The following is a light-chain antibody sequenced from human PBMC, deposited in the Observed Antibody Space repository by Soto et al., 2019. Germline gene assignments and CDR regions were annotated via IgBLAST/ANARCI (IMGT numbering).Light chain of an antibody. CDR2: AAS. J-gene: IGKJ1*01. CDR1: QSISSY. Sequence: DIQMTQSPSSLSASVGDRVTITCRAIQSISSYLNWYQQKPGKAPKLLIYAASSLQSGVPSRFSGSGSGTDFTLTISRLEPEDFAVYYCQQYGSSPPRWTFGQGTKAAI. V-gene: IGKV1-39*01. CDR3: QQYGSSPPRWT.